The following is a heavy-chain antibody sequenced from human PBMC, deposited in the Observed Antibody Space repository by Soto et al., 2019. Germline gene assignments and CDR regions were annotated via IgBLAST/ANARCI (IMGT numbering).Heavy chain of an antibody. CDR2: ISYDGSNK. J-gene: IGHJ4*02. CDR1: GFTFSSYA. Sequence: QVQLVESGGGVVQPGRSLRLSCAASGFTFSSYAMHWVRQAPGKGLEWVAVISYDGSNKYYADSVKGRFTISRDNSKNTLYLQMNSLRAEDTAVYYCARGDGDYFSDFDCWGQGTLVTVSS. V-gene: IGHV3-30-3*01. D-gene: IGHD4-17*01. CDR3: ARGDGDYFSDFDC.